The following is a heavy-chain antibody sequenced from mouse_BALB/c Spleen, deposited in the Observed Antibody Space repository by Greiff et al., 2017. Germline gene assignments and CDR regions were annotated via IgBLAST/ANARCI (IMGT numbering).Heavy chain of an antibody. V-gene: IGHV5-17*02. Sequence: EVMLVESGGGLVQPGGSRKLSCAASGFTFSSFGMHWVRQAPEKGLEWVAYISSGSSTIYYADTVKGRFTISRDNPKNTLFLQMTSLRSEDTAMYYCARCYYGSSYLSFDYWGQGTTLTVSS. CDR2: ISSGSSTI. D-gene: IGHD1-1*01. J-gene: IGHJ2*01. CDR3: ARCYYGSSYLSFDY. CDR1: GFTFSSFG.